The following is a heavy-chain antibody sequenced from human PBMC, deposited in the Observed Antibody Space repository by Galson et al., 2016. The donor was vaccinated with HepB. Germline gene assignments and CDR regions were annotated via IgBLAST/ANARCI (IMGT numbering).Heavy chain of an antibody. CDR3: AKVIVYRRYADYFDH. Sequence: SLRLSCAASGFTFSSYAMSWVRQAPGKGLEWVSAVVGSGGRTYYADSVKGRFTISTDNSKNTLYLQMNSLRAEDTAIYYCAKVIVYRRYADYFDHWGQGTLVTVSS. V-gene: IGHV3-23*01. D-gene: IGHD3-16*01. CDR1: GFTFSSYA. CDR2: VVGSGGRT. J-gene: IGHJ4*02.